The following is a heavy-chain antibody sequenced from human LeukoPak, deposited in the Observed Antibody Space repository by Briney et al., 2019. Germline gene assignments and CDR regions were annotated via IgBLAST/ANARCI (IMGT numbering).Heavy chain of an antibody. CDR3: ATSDDFWSGLFDY. Sequence: ETLSLTCTVSGGSISSSSYYWGWIRQPPGKGLEWIGSIYYSGSTYYNPSLKSRVTISVDTSKNQFSLKLSSVTAADTAVYYCATSDDFWSGLFDYWGQGTLVTVSS. J-gene: IGHJ4*02. D-gene: IGHD3-3*01. V-gene: IGHV4-39*01. CDR1: GGSISSSSYY. CDR2: IYYSGST.